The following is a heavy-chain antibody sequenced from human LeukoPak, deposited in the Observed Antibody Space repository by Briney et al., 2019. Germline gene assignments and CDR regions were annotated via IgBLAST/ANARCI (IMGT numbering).Heavy chain of an antibody. D-gene: IGHD3-10*01. CDR1: GFTFSNYW. Sequence: GGSLRRSCTASGFTFSNYWMIWVRQAPGKGLEWVSIIRQDGNEKYSVDSVRGRFTISRDNARTSLYLQMDGLRAEDTAVYHCARVKDYGSGSYYPTFDYWGQGTLVTVSS. J-gene: IGHJ4*02. V-gene: IGHV3-7*03. CDR2: IRQDGNEK. CDR3: ARVKDYGSGSYYPTFDY.